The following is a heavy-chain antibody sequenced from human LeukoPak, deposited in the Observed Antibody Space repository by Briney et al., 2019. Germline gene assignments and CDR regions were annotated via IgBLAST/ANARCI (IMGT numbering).Heavy chain of an antibody. V-gene: IGHV1-69*06. J-gene: IGHJ5*02. CDR1: GGTFSSYA. CDR3: ARGRPTTSIAAAGVNWFDP. D-gene: IGHD6-13*01. CDR2: IIPIFGTA. Sequence: ASVKVSCKASGGTFSSYAISWVRQAPGQGLEWMGGIIPIFGTANYAQKFQGRVTITADKSTSTAYMELSSLRSEDTAVYYCARGRPTTSIAAAGVNWFDPWGQGTLVTASS.